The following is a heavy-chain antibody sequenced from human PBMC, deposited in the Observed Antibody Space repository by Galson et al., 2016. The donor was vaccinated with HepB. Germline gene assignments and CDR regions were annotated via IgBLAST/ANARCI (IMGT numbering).Heavy chain of an antibody. CDR3: ARLRFSSSWYKDY. CDR1: GFTFNTYP. J-gene: IGHJ4*02. CDR2: VGTGHFT. Sequence: SLRLSCAASGFTFNTYPMTWVRQAPGKGLEWVSTVGTGHFTHYADSVKGRFIVSRDNAKNSLFLQLNSLRAEDTAVYYCARLRFSSSWYKDYWGQGTLVTVSS. D-gene: IGHD6-13*01. V-gene: IGHV3-69-1*01.